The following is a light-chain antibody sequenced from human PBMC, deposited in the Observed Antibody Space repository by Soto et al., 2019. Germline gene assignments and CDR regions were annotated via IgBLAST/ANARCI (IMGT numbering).Light chain of an antibody. CDR3: QQYDKSPWP. CDR1: QSVNSNY. J-gene: IGKJ1*01. Sequence: EIVLTQSPGTLSLSTGEGATLSCRASQSVNSNYLAWFQQKPGQAPRLLIYSTSNRATGIPDRFSGSWSGTDFTLTISRLEPEYYVVYYCQQYDKSPWPFGQGTKVEIK. CDR2: STS. V-gene: IGKV3-20*01.